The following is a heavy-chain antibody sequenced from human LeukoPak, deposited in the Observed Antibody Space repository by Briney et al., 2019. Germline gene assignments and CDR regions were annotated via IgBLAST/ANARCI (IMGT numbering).Heavy chain of an antibody. J-gene: IGHJ4*02. V-gene: IGHV3-74*01. Sequence: PGGSLRLSCAASGFTFSSSWMYWVRQAPGQGLVWVSRINSDESITTYADSVKGRSTISRDNAKNTLYLQMNSLRAEDTAVYYCARGLVPGFLVYWGQGTPVTVSS. CDR2: INSDESIT. D-gene: IGHD2/OR15-2a*01. CDR3: ARGLVPGFLVY. CDR1: GFTFSSSW.